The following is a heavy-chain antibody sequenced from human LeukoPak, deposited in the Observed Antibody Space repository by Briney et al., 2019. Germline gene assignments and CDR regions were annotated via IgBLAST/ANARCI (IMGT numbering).Heavy chain of an antibody. CDR3: AKDGTVGDYVWGSSDY. D-gene: IGHD3-16*01. V-gene: IGHV3-43*02. CDR2: ISGDGGST. J-gene: IGHJ4*02. CDR1: GFTFDDYA. Sequence: GGSLRLSCAASGFTFDDYAMRWVRQAPGKGLEWVSLISGDGGSTYYADSVKGRFTISRDNSKNSLYLQMNSLRTEDTALYYCAKDGTVGDYVWGSSDYWGQGTLVTVSS.